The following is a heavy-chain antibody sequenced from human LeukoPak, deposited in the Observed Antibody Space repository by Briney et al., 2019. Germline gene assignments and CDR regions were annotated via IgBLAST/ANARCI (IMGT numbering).Heavy chain of an antibody. CDR2: IQYNGTTK. V-gene: IGHV3-30*02. Sequence: GGSLRLSCAASGFTFSSYWMSWVRQAPGKGLEWVAFIQYNGTTKDYADSVKGRFTISRDNSKNTVSLQMNSLTAEDTALYYCAKDIRRGYNFGYDQFAYWGQGTLVTVSS. CDR3: AKDIRRGYNFGYDQFAY. D-gene: IGHD5-18*01. J-gene: IGHJ4*02. CDR1: GFTFSSYW.